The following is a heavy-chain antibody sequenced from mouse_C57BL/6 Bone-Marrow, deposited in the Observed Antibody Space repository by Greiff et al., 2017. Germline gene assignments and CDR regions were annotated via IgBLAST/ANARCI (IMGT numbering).Heavy chain of an antibody. Sequence: VQLQQSDAELVKPGASVKISCKVSGYTFTDHTIHWMKQRPEQGLEWIGYIYPRDGSTKYNEKFKGKATLTVDTSSSTAYMQLSSLTSEDSAVYYCAREDAYYYGSSLYFDYWGQGTTLTVSS. V-gene: IGHV1-78*01. D-gene: IGHD1-1*01. CDR2: IYPRDGST. CDR3: AREDAYYYGSSLYFDY. J-gene: IGHJ2*01. CDR1: GYTFTDHT.